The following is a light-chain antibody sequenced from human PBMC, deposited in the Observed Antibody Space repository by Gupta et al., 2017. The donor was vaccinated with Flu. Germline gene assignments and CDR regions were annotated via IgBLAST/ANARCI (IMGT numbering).Light chain of an antibody. CDR3: QQRSSWPIT. CDR1: QSVANY. J-gene: IGKJ5*01. V-gene: IGKV3-11*01. CDR2: DAS. Sequence: GDRATLSFRTSQSVANYLAWYQQKPGQAPRLLISDASIRATAIPARFSGSGSGTDFTLTISSLQPEDFALYYCQQRSSWPITFGQGTRLEIK.